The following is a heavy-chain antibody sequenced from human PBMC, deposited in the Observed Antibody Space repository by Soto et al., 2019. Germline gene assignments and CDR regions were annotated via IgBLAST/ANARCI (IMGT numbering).Heavy chain of an antibody. V-gene: IGHV4-30-4*01. Sequence: SETLSLTCTVSGDSIDSRDHYWGWIRQPPGKGLEWIGYMYYRGTTYYKPSLRSRVAMSGDTSKNQFSLELNSVTAADTAVYFCARLNLSGSYSDFWGQGTQVTVSS. CDR3: ARLNLSGSYSDF. D-gene: IGHD3-9*01. J-gene: IGHJ4*01. CDR1: GDSIDSRDHY. CDR2: MYYRGTT.